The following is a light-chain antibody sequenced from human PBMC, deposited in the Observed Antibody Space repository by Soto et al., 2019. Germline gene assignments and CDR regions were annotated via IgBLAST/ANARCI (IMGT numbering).Light chain of an antibody. CDR3: QQYNSYST. J-gene: IGKJ1*01. V-gene: IGKV1-5*01. Sequence: DIQMTQSPSTLTASVGDRVTITCRASQSISSWLAWCQQKPGKAPKPLIYDASSLESGVPSRFSGSGSGTEFTLTISSLQPDDFATYYCQQYNSYSTFGQGTKVGIK. CDR1: QSISSW. CDR2: DAS.